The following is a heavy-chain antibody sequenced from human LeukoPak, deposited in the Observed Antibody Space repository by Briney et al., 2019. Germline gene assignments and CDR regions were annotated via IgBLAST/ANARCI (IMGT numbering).Heavy chain of an antibody. V-gene: IGHV1-69*13. CDR3: ARGRPYAFDI. Sequence: GASVKVSCKASGYTFTGYYTHWVRQAPGQGLEWMGGIIPIFGTANYAQKFQGRVTITADESTSTAYMELSSLRSEDTAVYYCARGRPYAFDIWGQGTMVTVSS. CDR1: GYTFTGYY. J-gene: IGHJ3*02. CDR2: IIPIFGTA.